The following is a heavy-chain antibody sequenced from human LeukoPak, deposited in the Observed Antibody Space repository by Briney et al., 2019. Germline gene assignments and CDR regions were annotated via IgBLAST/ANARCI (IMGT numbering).Heavy chain of an antibody. V-gene: IGHV1-2*02. CDR2: INPVSGGT. CDR1: GYTFTGYF. CDR3: ARGPFRPSGWHLLPWDF. D-gene: IGHD6-19*01. Sequence: EASVKVSCKASGYTFTGYFIHWVRQAPGQGLEWMGWINPVSGGTHYAQKFQGRVTMTRDTSITTAYMEVPNLKSNDTAIYYCARGPFRPSGWHLLPWDFWGQGTLVTVSS. J-gene: IGHJ4*02.